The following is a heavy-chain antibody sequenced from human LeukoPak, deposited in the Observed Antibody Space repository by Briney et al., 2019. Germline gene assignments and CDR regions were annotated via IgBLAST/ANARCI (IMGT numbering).Heavy chain of an antibody. J-gene: IGHJ4*02. V-gene: IGHV3-33*08. D-gene: IGHD3-9*01. Sequence: GGSLRLSCAASGFTFSNHWLSWVRQAPGKGLEWVAVIWYDGSNKYYADSVKGRFAISRDNSKNTLYLQMNSLRAEDRAVYYCARGDILTGYYRGRVDYCGQGTLVTVSS. CDR3: ARGDILTGYYRGRVDY. CDR2: IWYDGSNK. CDR1: GFTFSNHW.